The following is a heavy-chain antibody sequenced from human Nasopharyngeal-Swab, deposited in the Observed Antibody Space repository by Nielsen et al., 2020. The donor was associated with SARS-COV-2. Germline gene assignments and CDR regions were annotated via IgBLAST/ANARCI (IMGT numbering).Heavy chain of an antibody. CDR1: GGSISSGSYY. Sequence: SETLSLTCTVSGGSISSGSYYWSWIRQPAGKGLEWIGYIYYSGSTNYNPSLKSRVTISVDTSKNQFSLKLSSVTAADTAVYYCASGSRQFDYWGQGTLVTVSS. V-gene: IGHV4-61*01. J-gene: IGHJ4*02. CDR3: ASGSRQFDY. CDR2: IYYSGST.